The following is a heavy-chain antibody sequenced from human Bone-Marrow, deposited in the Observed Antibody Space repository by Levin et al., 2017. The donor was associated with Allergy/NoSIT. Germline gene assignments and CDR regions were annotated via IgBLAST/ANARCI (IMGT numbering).Heavy chain of an antibody. J-gene: IGHJ1*01. Sequence: SETLSLTCAIYGGSFSGYYWSWIRQPPGKGLEWIGEINHSGSTNYNPSLKSRVTISVDTSKNQFSLKLSSVTAADTAVYYCARSSVITIFGPVHYFQHWGQGTLVTVSS. CDR2: INHSGST. V-gene: IGHV4-34*01. CDR1: GGSFSGYY. CDR3: ARSSVITIFGPVHYFQH. D-gene: IGHD3-3*01.